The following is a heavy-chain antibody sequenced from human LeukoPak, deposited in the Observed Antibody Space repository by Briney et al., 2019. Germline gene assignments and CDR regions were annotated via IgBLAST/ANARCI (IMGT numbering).Heavy chain of an antibody. CDR2: ISGSGGST. CDR3: ANTATSQRMVRGVITLYYFDY. D-gene: IGHD3-10*01. V-gene: IGHV3-23*01. CDR1: GFTFSSYA. J-gene: IGHJ4*02. Sequence: GGSLRLSCAASGFTFSSYAMSWVRQAPGKGLEWVSAISGSGGSTYYADSVKGRFTISRDNSKNTLYLQTNSLRAEDTAVYYCANTATSQRMVRGVITLYYFDYWGQGTLVTVSS.